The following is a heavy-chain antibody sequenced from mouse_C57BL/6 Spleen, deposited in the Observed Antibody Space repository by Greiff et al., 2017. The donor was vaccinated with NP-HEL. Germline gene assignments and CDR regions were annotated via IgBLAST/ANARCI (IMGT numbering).Heavy chain of an antibody. V-gene: IGHV1-52*01. D-gene: IGHD1-1*01. CDR3: ARMDGSSYEWYFDV. CDR1: GYTFTSYW. J-gene: IGHJ1*03. Sequence: QVQLQQPGAELVRPGSSVKLSCKASGYTFTSYWMHWVKQRPIQGLEWIGNIDPSDSETHYNQKFKDKATLTVDKSSSTAYMQLSSLTSEDSAVYYCARMDGSSYEWYFDVWGTGTTVTVSS. CDR2: IDPSDSET.